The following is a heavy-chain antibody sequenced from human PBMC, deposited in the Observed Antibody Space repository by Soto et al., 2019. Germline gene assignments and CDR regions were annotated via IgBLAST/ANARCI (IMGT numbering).Heavy chain of an antibody. CDR3: ARGPYYDLIWNYYYMDV. D-gene: IGHD3-16*01. V-gene: IGHV4-59*08. CDR2: MYYSGST. Sequence: QVQLQESGPGLVKPSETLSLSCSVSGGSISGHYWSWVRQTPGKGLEWIGYMYYSGSTNYNPSLKNRVTISVDTSKTHFSLRLTSVTAADTAVYYCARGPYYDLIWNYYYMDVWGKGTTVTVSS. J-gene: IGHJ6*03. CDR1: GGSISGHY.